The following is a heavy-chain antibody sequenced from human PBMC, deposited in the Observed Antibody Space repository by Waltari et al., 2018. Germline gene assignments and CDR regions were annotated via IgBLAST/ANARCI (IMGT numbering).Heavy chain of an antibody. D-gene: IGHD2-2*01. J-gene: IGHJ4*02. CDR3: ARASVPAAMEFDY. CDR1: GGSISSGDYY. V-gene: IGHV4-30-4*08. Sequence: QVQLQESGPGLVKPSQTLSLTCTVSGGSISSGDYYWSWIRQPPGKGRGWIGYLYYSGRTYENPSLKSRVTISVDTSKDQFSLKLSSVTAADTAVYYWARASVPAAMEFDYWGQGTLVTVSS. CDR2: LYYSGRT.